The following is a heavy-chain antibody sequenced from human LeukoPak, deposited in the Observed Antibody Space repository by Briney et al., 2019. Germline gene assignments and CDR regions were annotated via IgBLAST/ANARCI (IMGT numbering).Heavy chain of an antibody. Sequence: GGSLRLSCAASGFTVSTKDMSWVRQAPGKGLEWVSVIYSGGSTYYADSVKGRFIISRDNSENTLHLQMNSLRAEDTAVYYCARDRPLYDSSGYYSDGYYYYGMDVWGQGTTVTVSS. CDR3: ARDRPLYDSSGYYSDGYYYYGMDV. D-gene: IGHD3-22*01. J-gene: IGHJ6*02. CDR2: IYSGGST. V-gene: IGHV3-66*01. CDR1: GFTVSTKD.